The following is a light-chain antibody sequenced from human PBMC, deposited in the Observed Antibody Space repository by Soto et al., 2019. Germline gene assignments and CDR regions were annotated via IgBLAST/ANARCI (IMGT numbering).Light chain of an antibody. J-gene: IGLJ1*01. CDR1: SGDVGSYDY. CDR2: EVS. Sequence: SVLTKPASVSGFPGHSIAISCTGTSGDVGSYDYVSWYQHHPDKAPTLMIYEVSNRPSGVSDRFSGSKSVYTATLTISGLQAEHEAAYYCAAHTTSDTRVFGTGTKVTVL. CDR3: AAHTTSDTRV. V-gene: IGLV2-14*01.